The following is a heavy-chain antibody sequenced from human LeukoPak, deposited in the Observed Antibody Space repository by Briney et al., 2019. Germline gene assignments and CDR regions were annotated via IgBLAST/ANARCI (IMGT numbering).Heavy chain of an antibody. CDR3: ARDSSAPRSYFALDV. CDR2: VSLDGIT. Sequence: SGTLSLTRVFSGDSISDDSVNKNNWLNWVRQAPGKGLEWIGDVSLDGITNYNPSLLGRVTISLDKSAKQVSLRLTSVTAADTAIYYCARDSSAPRSYFALDVWGQGTTVTVSS. D-gene: IGHD6-19*01. V-gene: IGHV4-4*02. CDR1: GDSISDDSVNKNNW. J-gene: IGHJ6*01.